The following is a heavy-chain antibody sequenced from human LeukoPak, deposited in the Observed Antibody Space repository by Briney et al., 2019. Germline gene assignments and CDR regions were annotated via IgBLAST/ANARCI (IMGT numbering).Heavy chain of an antibody. CDR1: GGSISSSSYY. CDR3: ARGLQDYDSSGYYYDY. V-gene: IGHV4-39*07. CDR2: INHSGST. D-gene: IGHD3-22*01. Sequence: SETLSLTCTVSGGSISSSSYYWGWIRQPPGKGLEWVGEINHSGSTNYNPSLKSRVTISVDTSKNQFSLKLSSVTAADTAVYYCARGLQDYDSSGYYYDYWGQGTLVTVSS. J-gene: IGHJ4*02.